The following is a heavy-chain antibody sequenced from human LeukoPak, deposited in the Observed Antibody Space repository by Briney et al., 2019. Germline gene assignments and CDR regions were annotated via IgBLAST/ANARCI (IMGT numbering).Heavy chain of an antibody. Sequence: GESLKISCKGFGYSFANYLIAWVRPMPGKGLEWMGIIYPGDSDTRYSPSFQGQVTISADKSINTAYLQWSSLKASDTATYYCARRYDNTGYYVYWGQGTLVTVSS. J-gene: IGHJ4*02. CDR1: GYSFANYL. D-gene: IGHD3-22*01. CDR3: ARRYDNTGYYVY. CDR2: IYPGDSDT. V-gene: IGHV5-51*01.